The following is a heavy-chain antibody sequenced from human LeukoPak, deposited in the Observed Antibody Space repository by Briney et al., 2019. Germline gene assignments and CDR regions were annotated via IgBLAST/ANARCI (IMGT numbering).Heavy chain of an antibody. Sequence: GGSLRLSCAASGFTFSSYAMSWVRQAPGKGLELVSAISGSGGSTYYADSVKGRFTISRDNSKNTLYLQMNSLRAEDTAVYYCAKEKQYYDSSGPDAFDIWGQGTMVTVSS. CDR2: ISGSGGST. J-gene: IGHJ3*02. D-gene: IGHD3-22*01. V-gene: IGHV3-23*01. CDR1: GFTFSSYA. CDR3: AKEKQYYDSSGPDAFDI.